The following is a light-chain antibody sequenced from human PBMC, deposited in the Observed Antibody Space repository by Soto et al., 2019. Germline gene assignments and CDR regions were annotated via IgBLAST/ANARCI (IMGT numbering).Light chain of an antibody. Sequence: EIVLTQSPGTLSLSPGESATLSCRVSRSLDSGQLAWYQQKVGRAPRLLIHDAFMRATGIPDRFSGSGSGTDFTLTIARLEPEDFAVFYCQQYGTSEIIFGQGTRLENK. V-gene: IGKV3-20*01. CDR2: DAF. J-gene: IGKJ5*01. CDR3: QQYGTSEII. CDR1: RSLDSGQ.